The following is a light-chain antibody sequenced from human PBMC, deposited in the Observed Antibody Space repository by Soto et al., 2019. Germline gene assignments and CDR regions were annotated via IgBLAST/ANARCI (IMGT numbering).Light chain of an antibody. CDR2: GAS. CDR3: QQYGSSSWT. V-gene: IGKV3-20*01. J-gene: IGKJ1*01. CDR1: QSVSSSY. Sequence: EIVLTQSPGTLSLSPGERATLSCRASQSVSSSYLAWYQQKPGQAPRLLIYGASSRATGIPDRFSGSGSGTDFTLTISRREPEDFAVSYCQQYGSSSWTFGQGTKVEIK.